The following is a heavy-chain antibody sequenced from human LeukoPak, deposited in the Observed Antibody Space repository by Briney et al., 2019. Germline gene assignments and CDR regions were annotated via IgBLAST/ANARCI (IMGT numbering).Heavy chain of an antibody. CDR2: INPSGGRT. CDR1: GYTFTSYY. V-gene: IGHV1-46*04. J-gene: IGHJ4*02. D-gene: IGHD3-22*01. Sequence: ASVKVSCKASGYTFTSYYMHWVRQAPGQGLEWMGIINPSGGRTNYAQKLQGRVTMTRDTSTSTVYMELSSLRSEDTAVYYCARDAWGWDNSDYYHPVNYFDYWAREPWSPSPQ. CDR3: ARDAWGWDNSDYYHPVNYFDY.